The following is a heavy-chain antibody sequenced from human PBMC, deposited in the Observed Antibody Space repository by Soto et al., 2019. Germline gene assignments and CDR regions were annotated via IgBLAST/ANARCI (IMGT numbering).Heavy chain of an antibody. CDR2: ISGSGGST. J-gene: IGHJ4*02. CDR1: GFTFSSYA. CDR3: SKELRIVDKGGVIDD. V-gene: IGHV3-23*01. Sequence: GSLRLSCSASGFTFSSYAMSWVRQAPGKGLEWVSAISGSGGSTYYADSVKGRFTISRDNSKNTLYLQMNSLRAEDTAVYYCSKELRIVDKGGVIDDWGRGIPGTVPA. D-gene: IGHD1-26*01.